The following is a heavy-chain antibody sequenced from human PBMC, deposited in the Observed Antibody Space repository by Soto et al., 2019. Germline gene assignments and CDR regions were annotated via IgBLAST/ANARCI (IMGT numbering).Heavy chain of an antibody. V-gene: IGHV3-7*01. CDR1: GFTFNSYL. CDR2: IKQDGNEK. CDR3: ARVNWHWFDP. J-gene: IGHJ5*02. Sequence: GGSLRLSCAASGFTFNSYLMSWVRQAPGKGLEWVANIKQDGNEKYYVDSLKGRFTISRDNAKNSLYLQMNSLRVEDTAVYYCARVNWHWFDPWGQGTLVTVSS.